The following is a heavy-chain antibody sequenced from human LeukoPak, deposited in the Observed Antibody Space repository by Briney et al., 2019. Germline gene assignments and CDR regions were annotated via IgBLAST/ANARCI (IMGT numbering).Heavy chain of an antibody. V-gene: IGHV3-33*01. J-gene: IGHJ3*02. D-gene: IGHD2-21*02. Sequence: GGSLRLSCAASGFTFSSYGMHWVRQAPGKGLEWVAVIWYDGSNKYYADSVKGRLTISRDNSKNTLYLQMNSLRAEDMAVYYCARACGGDCYSPRYLGAFDIWGQGTMVTVSS. CDR2: IWYDGSNK. CDR1: GFTFSSYG. CDR3: ARACGGDCYSPRYLGAFDI.